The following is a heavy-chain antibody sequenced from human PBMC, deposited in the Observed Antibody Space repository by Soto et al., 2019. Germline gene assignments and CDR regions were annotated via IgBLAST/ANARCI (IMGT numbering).Heavy chain of an antibody. J-gene: IGHJ4*02. V-gene: IGHV3-30*09. CDR3: ARDRGYDSSGYYFM. Sequence: PGGSLRLSCAASGFTFSSYAMHWVRQAPGKGLEWVALISYDGSNEYYADSVKGRFAISRDNSKNTLYLQMSGLRAEDTAVYYCARDRGYDSSGYYFMWGQGTLVTVSS. D-gene: IGHD3-22*01. CDR1: GFTFSSYA. CDR2: ISYDGSNE.